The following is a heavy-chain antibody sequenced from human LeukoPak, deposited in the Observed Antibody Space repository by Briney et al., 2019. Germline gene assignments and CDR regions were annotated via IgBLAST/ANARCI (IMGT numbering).Heavy chain of an antibody. J-gene: IGHJ4*02. D-gene: IGHD3-22*01. CDR1: GYTFTGYY. V-gene: IGHV1-2*02. CDR3: ASAYYYDSSGYEPIYY. Sequence: ASVKVSCKASGYTFTGYYMHWVRQAPGQGLEWMGWINPNSGGTNYAQKFQGRVTMTRDTSISTAYTELSRLRSDDTAVYYCASAYYYDSSGYEPIYYWGQGTLVTVSS. CDR2: INPNSGGT.